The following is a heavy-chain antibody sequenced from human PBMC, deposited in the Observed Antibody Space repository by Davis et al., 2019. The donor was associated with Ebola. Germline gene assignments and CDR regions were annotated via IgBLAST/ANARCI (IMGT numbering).Heavy chain of an antibody. CDR2: IYYSGST. D-gene: IGHD2-8*01. CDR3: ARGDLYCSDGVCRTNYVNL. V-gene: IGHV4-61*01. J-gene: IGHJ4*02. CDR1: GGSVSSGSYY. Sequence: SETLSLTCTVSGGSVSSGSYYWSWIRQPPGKGLEWIGNIYYSGSTNYNPSLKSRVTISLDTSKNQFSLKLRSVTAADTAVYSCARGDLYCSDGVCRTNYVNLWGQGTLVSVSS.